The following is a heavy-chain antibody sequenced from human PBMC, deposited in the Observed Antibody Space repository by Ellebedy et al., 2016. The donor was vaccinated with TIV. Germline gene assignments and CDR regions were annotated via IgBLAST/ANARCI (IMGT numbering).Heavy chain of an antibody. Sequence: MPSETLSLTCTVSGGSISSYYWSWIRQPPGKGLEWIGYIYYSGSTNYNPSLKSRVTISVDTSKNQFSLKLSSVTAADTAVYYCARGRSSGWYYFDYWGQGTLVTVSS. CDR2: IYYSGST. D-gene: IGHD6-19*01. V-gene: IGHV4-59*12. J-gene: IGHJ4*02. CDR3: ARGRSSGWYYFDY. CDR1: GGSISSYY.